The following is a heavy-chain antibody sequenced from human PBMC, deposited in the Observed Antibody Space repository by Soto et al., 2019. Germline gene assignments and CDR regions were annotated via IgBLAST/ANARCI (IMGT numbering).Heavy chain of an antibody. J-gene: IGHJ6*02. CDR1: GYTFTNYW. CDR3: ADSIFYYGMDV. CDR2: IYPGDSDT. Sequence: GESLKISCKGSGYTFTNYWIGWVRQMPGKGLEWMGIIYPGDSDTKYNPSFQGQVTISADKSITNTYLRWTSLKASDTAIYYCADSIFYYGMDVWGQGTTVTVSS. V-gene: IGHV5-51*01.